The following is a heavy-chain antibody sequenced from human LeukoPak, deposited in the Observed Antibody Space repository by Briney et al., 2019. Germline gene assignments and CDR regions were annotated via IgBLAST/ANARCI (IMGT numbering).Heavy chain of an antibody. CDR1: GFTFSSYW. CDR3: ARPHLTWRVEYFDP. CDR2: VYSTGNT. J-gene: IGHJ5*02. Sequence: GSLRLSCAASGFTFSSYWMSWVRQAPGKGLEWIGTVYSTGNTYYTPSLKSRVTISVDTSNNQFSLKLTSVTAADTAVYYCARPHLTWRVEYFDPWGQGTLVTVSS. V-gene: IGHV4-39*01. D-gene: IGHD3-16*01.